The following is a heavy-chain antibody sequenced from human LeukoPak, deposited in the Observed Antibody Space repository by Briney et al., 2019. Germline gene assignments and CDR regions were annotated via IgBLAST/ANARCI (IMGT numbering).Heavy chain of an antibody. CDR2: IYYSGST. CDR1: GGSISSRAYY. D-gene: IGHD6-13*01. CDR3: ARAGVAAPPRTLFDY. V-gene: IGHV4-31*03. Sequence: PSETLSLTCTVSGGSISSRAYYWSWVRQHPGKGPEWIGYIYYSGSTYYNPSLKSRVTISVDTSKNQFSLNLSSVTAADTAVYYCARAGVAAPPRTLFDYWGQGTLVTVSS. J-gene: IGHJ4*02.